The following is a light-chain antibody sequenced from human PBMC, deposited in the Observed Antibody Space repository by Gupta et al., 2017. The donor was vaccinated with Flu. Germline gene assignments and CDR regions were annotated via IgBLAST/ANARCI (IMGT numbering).Light chain of an antibody. V-gene: IGLV3-25*03. J-gene: IGLJ2*01. CDR2: KDT. Sequence: VLVISKDTERPSGIPERFSGSNSGTTVTLSISGVQAEDEAAYYCQSADNSGTYVVFGGGTRLTV. CDR3: QSADNSGTYVV.